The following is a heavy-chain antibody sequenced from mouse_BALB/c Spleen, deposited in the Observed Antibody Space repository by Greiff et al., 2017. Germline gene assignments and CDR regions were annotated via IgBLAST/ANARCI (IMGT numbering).Heavy chain of an antibody. V-gene: IGHV7-3*02. J-gene: IGHJ4*01. Sequence: EVQLVESGGGLVQPGGSLRLSCATSGFTFTDYYMSWVRQPPGKALEWLGFIRNKANGYTTEYSASVKGRFTISRDNSQSILYLQMNTLRAEDSATYYCARSWDPYAMDDWGEGTSVTVSS. D-gene: IGHD4-1*01. CDR1: GFTFTDYY. CDR2: IRNKANGYTT. CDR3: ARSWDPYAMDD.